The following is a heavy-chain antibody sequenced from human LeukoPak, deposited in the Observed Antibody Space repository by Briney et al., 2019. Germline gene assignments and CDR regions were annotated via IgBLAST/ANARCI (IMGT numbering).Heavy chain of an antibody. CDR2: IYYSGST. Sequence: SETLSLTCTVSGGSISSYYWSWIRQPPGKGLEWIGYIYYSGSTNYNPSLKSRVTISVDTSKNQFSLKLSSVTAADTAVYYCARGGYYYDSSGPTGAFDIWGQGTMVTVSS. CDR3: ARGGYYYDSSGPTGAFDI. V-gene: IGHV4-59*08. CDR1: GGSISSYY. D-gene: IGHD3-22*01. J-gene: IGHJ3*02.